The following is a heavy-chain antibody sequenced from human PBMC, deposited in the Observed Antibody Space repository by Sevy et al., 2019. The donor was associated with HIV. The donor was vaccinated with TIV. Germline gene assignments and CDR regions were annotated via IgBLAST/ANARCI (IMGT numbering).Heavy chain of an antibody. Sequence: GGSLRLSCAASGFTFSSYVMSWVRQAPGKGLEWVSAISGSGGSTYYADSVKGRFTISRDNSKNTRYLQMNSLRAEDTAVYYCGKDGYKPSVGDENYYYYYMDVWGKGTTVTVSS. V-gene: IGHV3-23*01. J-gene: IGHJ6*03. CDR3: GKDGYKPSVGDENYYYYYMDV. CDR1: GFTFSSYV. CDR2: ISGSGGST. D-gene: IGHD1-20*01.